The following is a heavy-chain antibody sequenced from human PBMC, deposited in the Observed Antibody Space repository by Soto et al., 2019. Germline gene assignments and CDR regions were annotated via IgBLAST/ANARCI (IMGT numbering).Heavy chain of an antibody. Sequence: GGSLRLSCAASGFTFSDYYMSWIRQAPGKGLEWVSYISSSSSYTNYADSVKGRFTISRDNAKNSLFLQMNSLRAEDTAVYYCAKDPWAGGMDVWGQGTTVTVSS. V-gene: IGHV3-11*05. CDR2: ISSSSSYT. J-gene: IGHJ6*02. D-gene: IGHD3-16*01. CDR1: GFTFSDYY. CDR3: AKDPWAGGMDV.